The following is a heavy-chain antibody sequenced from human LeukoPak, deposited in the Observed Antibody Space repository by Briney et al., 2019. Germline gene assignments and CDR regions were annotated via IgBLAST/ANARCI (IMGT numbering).Heavy chain of an antibody. CDR2: FDPEDGET. J-gene: IGHJ3*02. CDR1: GYTLTELS. V-gene: IGHV1-24*01. Sequence: ASVKVSCKVSGYTLTELSMHWVRQTPGKGLEWMGGFDPEDGETIYAQKFQGRVTMTEDTSTDTAYMELSSLRSEDTAVYYCATVVYGSGLGADAFDIWGQGTMVTVSS. CDR3: ATVVYGSGLGADAFDI. D-gene: IGHD2-15*01.